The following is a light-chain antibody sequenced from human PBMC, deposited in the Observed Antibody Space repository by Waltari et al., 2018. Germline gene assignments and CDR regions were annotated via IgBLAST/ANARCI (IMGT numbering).Light chain of an antibody. CDR1: QGINNY. J-gene: IGKJ4*01. CDR3: QEVNSYPLT. CDR2: AAY. Sequence: DIQLTQSPSFLSASVGDRVTITCRASQGINNYLAWYQQKPGKAPKLLISAAYTLQSGVPSRFSGSGSGTEFTLTISGLRPEDFATYYCQEVNSYPLTFGGGTKVEIK. V-gene: IGKV1-9*01.